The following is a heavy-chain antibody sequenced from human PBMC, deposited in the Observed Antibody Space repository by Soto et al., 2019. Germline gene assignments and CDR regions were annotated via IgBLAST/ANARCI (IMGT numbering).Heavy chain of an antibody. D-gene: IGHD3-16*01. Sequence: TSETLSLTCNVSNSPISDFYWSWFRQPPGQGLEGVGYIYYTGTTTYNPSLRSRVDISIDASKSQFSLDLRSVTAADTAVYYCARRYGGNFDYWGQGTLVTVSS. V-gene: IGHV4-59*08. CDR3: ARRYGGNFDY. J-gene: IGHJ4*02. CDR2: IYYTGTT. CDR1: NSPISDFY.